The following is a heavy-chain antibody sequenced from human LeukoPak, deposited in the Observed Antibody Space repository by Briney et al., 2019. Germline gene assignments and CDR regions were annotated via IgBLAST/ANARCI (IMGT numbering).Heavy chain of an antibody. J-gene: IGHJ4*02. Sequence: GGSLRLSCAASGFTVSSTYMSWVRQTPGKGLEWVSVIYSGGKVYYIDSVKGRFTISRDTSKNTLYLQMNSLRVEDTAVYYCARDFLHSSTSRPFDYWGQGTLVTVSS. CDR1: GFTVSSTY. V-gene: IGHV3-53*01. CDR3: ARDFLHSSTSRPFDY. CDR2: IYSGGKV. D-gene: IGHD2-2*01.